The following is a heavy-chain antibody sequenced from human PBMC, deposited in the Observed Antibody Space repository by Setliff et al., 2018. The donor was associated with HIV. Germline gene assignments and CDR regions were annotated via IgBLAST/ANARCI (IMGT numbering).Heavy chain of an antibody. V-gene: IGHV4-61*01. J-gene: IGHJ5*01. CDR1: GGSVGSGSYY. CDR2: IYYSGIT. D-gene: IGHD3-3*01. CDR3: VRHVWSDDFLVPGWFDS. Sequence: KPSETLSLTCTVSGGSVGSGSYYWSWIRQSPGKGLEWIGYIYYSGITTYNPSLKSRVTISIDTSKNQFSLRLHSVTAADTAVYKCVRHVWSDDFLVPGWFDSWSQGTLVTVSS.